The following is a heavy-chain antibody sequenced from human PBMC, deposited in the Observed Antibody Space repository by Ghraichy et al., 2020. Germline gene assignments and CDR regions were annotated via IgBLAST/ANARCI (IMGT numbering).Heavy chain of an antibody. D-gene: IGHD3-10*01. CDR3: ARSSSAFTYGLNYYYFDY. CDR2: IYYTGST. V-gene: IGHV4-59*01. J-gene: IGHJ4*02. CDR1: GGSTSNYH. Sequence: SETLSLTCTVSGGSTSNYHWNWIRQPPGKGLEWIGYIYYTGSTNYSPSLKSRVTISVDTSKNQFSLILTSVTAADTAVYYCARSSSAFTYGLNYYYFDYWGQGTLVTVSS.